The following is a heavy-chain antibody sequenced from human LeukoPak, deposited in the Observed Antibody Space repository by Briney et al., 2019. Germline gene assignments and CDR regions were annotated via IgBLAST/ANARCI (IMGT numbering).Heavy chain of an antibody. J-gene: IGHJ6*02. CDR2: IYSGGST. V-gene: IGHV3-66*04. CDR3: ARHSDRLRFAMDV. Sequence: GGSLRLSCAASGFTVSSNYMSWVRQAPGKGLEWVSVIYSGGSTYYADSVKGRFTISRDNSKNTLYLQMNSLRAEDTAVYYCARHSDRLRFAMDVWGQGTTVTVSS. CDR1: GFTVSSNY. D-gene: IGHD1-26*01.